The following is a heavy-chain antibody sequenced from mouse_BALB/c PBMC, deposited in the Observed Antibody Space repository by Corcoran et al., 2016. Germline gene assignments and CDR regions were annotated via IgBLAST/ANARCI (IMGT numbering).Heavy chain of an antibody. CDR2: ISCYNGAT. D-gene: IGHD2-1*01. V-gene: IGHV1S34*01. Sequence: LVKTGASVKISCKASGYSFTGYYIHWVKQSHGKSLEWIGYISCYNGATSYNQKFKGKATFTVDTSSSTAYMQFNSLRSDDSAVYYCARYGNPHWYFDVWGAGTTVTVSS. CDR1: GYSFTGYY. CDR3: ARYGNPHWYFDV. J-gene: IGHJ1*01.